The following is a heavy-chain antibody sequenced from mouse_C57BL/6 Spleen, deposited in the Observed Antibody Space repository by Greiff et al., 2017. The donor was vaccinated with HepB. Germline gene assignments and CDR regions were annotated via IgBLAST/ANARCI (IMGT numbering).Heavy chain of an antibody. V-gene: IGHV5-16*01. D-gene: IGHD4-1*01. Sequence: EVMLVESEGGLVQPGSSMKLSCTASGFTFSDYYMAWVRQVPEKGLEWVANINYDGSSTYYLDSLKSRFIISRDNAKNILYLQMSSLKSEDTATYYCARGGNWDGFDYWGQGTTLTVSS. CDR1: GFTFSDYY. CDR3: ARGGNWDGFDY. CDR2: INYDGSST. J-gene: IGHJ2*01.